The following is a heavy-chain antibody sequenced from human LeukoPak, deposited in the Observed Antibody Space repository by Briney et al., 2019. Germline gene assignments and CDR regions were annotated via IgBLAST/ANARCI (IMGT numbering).Heavy chain of an antibody. CDR1: GFTFSSYS. CDR2: ISSSSSYI. J-gene: IGHJ4*02. CDR3: ARDLDDSGSYHDY. Sequence: GGSLRLSCAASGFTFSSYSMNWVRQAPGKGLEWVSSISSSSSYIYYADSVKGRFTISRDNAKNSLYLQMNSLRAEDTAVYYCARDLDDSGSYHDYWGQGTLVTVSA. V-gene: IGHV3-21*01. D-gene: IGHD3-10*01.